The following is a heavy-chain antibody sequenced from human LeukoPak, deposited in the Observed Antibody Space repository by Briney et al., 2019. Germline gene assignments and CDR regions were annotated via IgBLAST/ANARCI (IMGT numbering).Heavy chain of an antibody. CDR1: GDSLSSSSYY. V-gene: IGHV4-39*07. Sequence: PSETLSLTCTVSGDSLSSSSYYWGWLRQPPGKGLEWLGSIYYSGSTYYNPSLKSRVTISVDTSKNQFSLKLSSVTAADTAVYYCARVTRPSSGLWYFDYWGQGTLVTVSS. CDR2: IYYSGST. CDR3: ARVTRPSSGLWYFDY. D-gene: IGHD3-22*01. J-gene: IGHJ4*02.